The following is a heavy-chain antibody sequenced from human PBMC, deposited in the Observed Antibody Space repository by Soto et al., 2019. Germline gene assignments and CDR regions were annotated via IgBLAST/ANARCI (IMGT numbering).Heavy chain of an antibody. CDR1: GGTFSSYT. J-gene: IGHJ6*02. V-gene: IGHV1-69*08. CDR2: IIPILGIA. CDR3: ARDVSRSPADYGMDV. Sequence: QVQLVQSGAEVKKPGSSVKVSCKASGGTFSSYTISWVRQAPGQGLEWMGRIIPILGIANYAQKFQGRVTITADKSTSTAYMELSSLRSEDTAMYYCARDVSRSPADYGMDVWGQGTTVTVSS.